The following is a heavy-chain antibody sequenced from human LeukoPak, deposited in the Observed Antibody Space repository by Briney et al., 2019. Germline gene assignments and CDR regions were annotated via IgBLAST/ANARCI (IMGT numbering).Heavy chain of an antibody. V-gene: IGHV4-59*12. Sequence: SETLSLTCTVSGGSISSYYWSWIRQPPGKGLEWIGYIYYSGSTNYNPSLKSRVTISVDTSKNQFSLKLSSVTAADTAVYYCARVDFNDSGSYFTIDYWGQGTLVTVSS. CDR3: ARVDFNDSGSYFTIDY. CDR1: GGSISSYY. CDR2: IYYSGST. D-gene: IGHD1-26*01. J-gene: IGHJ4*02.